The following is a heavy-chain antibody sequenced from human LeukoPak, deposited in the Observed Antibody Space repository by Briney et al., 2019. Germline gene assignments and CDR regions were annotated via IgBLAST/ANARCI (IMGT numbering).Heavy chain of an antibody. Sequence: ASVKVSCKASGYTFTSYDINWVRQATGQGLEWMGWMNPNSGNTGYAQKFQGRVTMTRNTSISTAYMELSSLRSEDTAVYYCARDYYDSSGYLYYGMDVWGQGTTVTVSS. CDR2: MNPNSGNT. CDR1: GYTFTSYD. D-gene: IGHD3-22*01. V-gene: IGHV1-8*01. CDR3: ARDYYDSSGYLYYGMDV. J-gene: IGHJ6*02.